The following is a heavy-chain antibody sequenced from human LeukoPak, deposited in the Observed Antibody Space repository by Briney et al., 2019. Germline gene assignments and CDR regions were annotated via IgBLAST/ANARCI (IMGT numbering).Heavy chain of an antibody. D-gene: IGHD2-2*01. CDR2: ISYDGSNK. J-gene: IGHJ6*02. Sequence: PGRSLRLSCAASGFTFSSYGMHWVRQAPGKGLEWVAVISYDGSNKYYADSVKGRFTISRDNSKNTLYLQMNSLRAEDTAVYYCAKDLGYCSSTSCPDYYYYGMDVWGQGTTVTVSS. V-gene: IGHV3-30*18. CDR3: AKDLGYCSSTSCPDYYYYGMDV. CDR1: GFTFSSYG.